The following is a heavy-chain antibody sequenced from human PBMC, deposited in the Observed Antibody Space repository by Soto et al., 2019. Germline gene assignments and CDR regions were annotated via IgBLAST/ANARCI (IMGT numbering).Heavy chain of an antibody. CDR2: INPNSGGT. CDR1: GYTFTGYY. V-gene: IGHV1-2*02. J-gene: IGHJ5*02. D-gene: IGHD2-15*01. CDR3: ARQKLPRYCSGGSCYSGWFDP. Sequence: ASVKVSCKASGYTFTGYYMHWVRQAPVQGLEWMGWINPNSGGTNYAQKFQGRVTMTRDTSISTAYMELSRLRSDDTAVYYCARQKLPRYCSGGSCYSGWFDPWGQGTLVTVSS.